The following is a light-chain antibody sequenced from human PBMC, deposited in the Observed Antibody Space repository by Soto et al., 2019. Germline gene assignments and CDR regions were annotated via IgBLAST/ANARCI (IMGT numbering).Light chain of an antibody. Sequence: QSVLTQPDSVSASLGESITISCTGTNTDIGGYNYVSWYQQHPGKAPKLVIYDVTSRPSGIPNRFSGSKSGFTASLTISGLQAEDGAHYFCSSYRAYRTLEVLGTGTKITVL. J-gene: IGLJ1*01. CDR1: NTDIGGYNY. V-gene: IGLV2-14*03. CDR3: SSYRAYRTLEV. CDR2: DVT.